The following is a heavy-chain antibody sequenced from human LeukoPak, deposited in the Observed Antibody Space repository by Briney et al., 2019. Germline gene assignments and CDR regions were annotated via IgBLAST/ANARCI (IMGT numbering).Heavy chain of an antibody. J-gene: IGHJ5*02. V-gene: IGHV1-8*02. CDR2: MNPNSGNT. Sequence: ASMKVSCKASGGTFSSYAINWVRQATGQGLEWMGWMNPNSGNTGYAQKFQGRVAMTRNTSISTAYMELSSLRSEDTAVYYCARGSSSWFDPWGQGTLVTVSS. D-gene: IGHD6-6*01. CDR1: GGTFSSYA. CDR3: ARGSSSWFDP.